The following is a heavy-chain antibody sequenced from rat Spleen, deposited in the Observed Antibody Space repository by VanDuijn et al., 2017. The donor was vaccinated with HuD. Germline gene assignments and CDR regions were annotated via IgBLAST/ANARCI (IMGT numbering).Heavy chain of an antibody. V-gene: IGHV5-46*01. CDR2: ISPTGGST. J-gene: IGHJ3*01. D-gene: IGHD1-6*01. CDR3: ASHGPRISRFAY. Sequence: EVQLVESGGGLVQPGRSLKLSCAASGFTFSSFPMAWVRQAPKKGLEWVASISPTGGSTYYRDSVRGRFTISRDNAKSTLYLQMDSLRSEDTATYYCASHGPRISRFAYWGQGTLVTVSS. CDR1: GFTFSSFP.